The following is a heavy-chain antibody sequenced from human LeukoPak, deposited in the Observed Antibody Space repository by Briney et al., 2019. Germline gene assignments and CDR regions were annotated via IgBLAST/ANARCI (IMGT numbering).Heavy chain of an antibody. CDR3: ARHVRYCTNGVCYTDAFDI. V-gene: IGHV4-59*08. CDR2: VSYSGDT. CDR1: GGSISSYY. J-gene: IGHJ3*02. Sequence: SETLSLTCTVSGGSISSYYWSWIRQPPGKGLEWIGYVSYSGDTNYNPSLKSRVTISVDTSKNQFSLKLSSVTAADTAVYYCARHVRYCTNGVCYTDAFDIWGQGTMVTVSS. D-gene: IGHD2-8*01.